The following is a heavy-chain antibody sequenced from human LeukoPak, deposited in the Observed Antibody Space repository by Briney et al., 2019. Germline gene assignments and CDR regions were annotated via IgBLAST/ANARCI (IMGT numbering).Heavy chain of an antibody. CDR3: ANMGYSYAPGLFDP. Sequence: SETLSLTCTVSGGSISTYTYYWGWIRQTPGKGLEWIGSIYYSGSNYHNPSLKSRVSMSVDTSKNQFSLKLSSVTAADTAVYYCANMGYSYAPGLFDPWGQGTLVTVSS. CDR1: GGSISTYTYY. J-gene: IGHJ5*02. D-gene: IGHD5-18*01. CDR2: IYYSGSN. V-gene: IGHV4-39*07.